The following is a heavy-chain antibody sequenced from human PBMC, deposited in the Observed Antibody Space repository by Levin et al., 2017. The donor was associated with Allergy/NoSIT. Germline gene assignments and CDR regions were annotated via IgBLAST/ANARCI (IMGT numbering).Heavy chain of an antibody. CDR1: GFTFSSYG. Sequence: GGSLRLSCAASGFTFSSYGMHWVRQAPGKGLEWVAVIWYDGSNKYYADSVKGRFTISRDNSKNTLYLQMNSLRAEDTAVYYCARDKLGAPDAFDIWGQGTMVTVSS. V-gene: IGHV3-33*01. CDR3: ARDKLGAPDAFDI. J-gene: IGHJ3*02. CDR2: IWYDGSNK. D-gene: IGHD3-10*01.